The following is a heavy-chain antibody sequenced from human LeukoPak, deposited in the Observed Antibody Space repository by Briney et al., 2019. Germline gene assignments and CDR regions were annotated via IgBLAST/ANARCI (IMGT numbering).Heavy chain of an antibody. Sequence: ASVKVSCKASRYTFTSYAIHWVRQAPAQRPEWMGWINAGNGNTKSLQKFQGRVTITRDTSASTAYMELRSLRSEDTAVYYCARGGEYGYNYFYFDYWGQGTLVTVSS. CDR3: ARGGEYGYNYFYFDY. J-gene: IGHJ4*02. D-gene: IGHD5-24*01. V-gene: IGHV1-3*01. CDR1: RYTFTSYA. CDR2: INAGNGNT.